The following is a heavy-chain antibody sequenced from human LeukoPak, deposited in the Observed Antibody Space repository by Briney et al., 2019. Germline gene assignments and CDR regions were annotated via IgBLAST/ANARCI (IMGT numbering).Heavy chain of an antibody. V-gene: IGHV4-59*12. CDR1: GGSFSGYY. Sequence: SETLSLTCAVYGGSFSGYYWSWIRQPPGKGLEWIGYIYYSGSTNYNPSLKSRVTISINTSKNQFSLKLSSATAADTAVYSCARETMIVVVTPSYFDYWGQGTLVTVSS. J-gene: IGHJ4*02. D-gene: IGHD3-22*01. CDR3: ARETMIVVVTPSYFDY. CDR2: IYYSGST.